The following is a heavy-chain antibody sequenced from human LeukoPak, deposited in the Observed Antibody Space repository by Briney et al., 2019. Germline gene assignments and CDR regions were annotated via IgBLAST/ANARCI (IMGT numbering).Heavy chain of an antibody. CDR3: ARRGYHDYSGFDY. D-gene: IGHD1-26*01. CDR1: GYTFTGYY. CDR2: ISGSSDDI. V-gene: IGHV3-21*06. J-gene: IGHJ4*02. Sequence: SCKASGYTFTGYYMHWVRQAPGKGLEWVSSISGSSDDIYYADSVKGRFTVSRDNSKNSLYLQMKRLRAEDTALYYCARRGYHDYSGFDYWGQGTLVTVSS.